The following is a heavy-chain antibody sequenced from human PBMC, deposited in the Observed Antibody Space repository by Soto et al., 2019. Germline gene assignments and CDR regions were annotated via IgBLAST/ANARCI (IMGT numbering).Heavy chain of an antibody. Sequence: QEHLVQSGGGVVQPGGSLRLSCDASGFTFSIFGMHWVRQAPGKGLEWVAVLSYDGTYKYYADSVKGRFTISRDNSKNMLFRKMNSLRPDDTAVYYCAKDQAQYGSGYFDGMDVWCQGTAVTVSS. CDR3: AKDQAQYGSGYFDGMDV. V-gene: IGHV3-30*18. CDR2: LSYDGTYK. D-gene: IGHD3-10*01. J-gene: IGHJ6*02. CDR1: GFTFSIFG.